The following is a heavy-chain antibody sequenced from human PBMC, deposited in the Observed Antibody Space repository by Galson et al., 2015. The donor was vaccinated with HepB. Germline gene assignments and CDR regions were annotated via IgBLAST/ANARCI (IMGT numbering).Heavy chain of an antibody. J-gene: IGHJ5*02. CDR3: ARDLAAVAGAPYP. Sequence: SVKVSCKASGFTFTSSAVQWVRQAPGQGLEWMGWISAYNGNTNYAQKLQGRVTMTTDTSTSTAYMELRSLRSDDTAVYYCARDLAAVAGAPYPWGQGTLVTVSS. CDR1: GFTFTSSA. V-gene: IGHV1-18*01. D-gene: IGHD6-19*01. CDR2: ISAYNGNT.